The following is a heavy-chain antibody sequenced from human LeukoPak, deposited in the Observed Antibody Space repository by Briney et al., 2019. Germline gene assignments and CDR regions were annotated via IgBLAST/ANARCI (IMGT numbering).Heavy chain of an antibody. CDR1: GFTFSSYY. D-gene: IGHD1-26*01. CDR3: ARVFRVGAFDY. CDR2: ISSSGSTI. J-gene: IGHJ4*02. V-gene: IGHV3-48*03. Sequence: PGGSPRLSCSASGFTFSSYYMNWVRQAPGKGLEWVSYISSSGSTIYYADSVKGRFTISRDNAKNSLYLQMNSLRAEDTAVYYCARVFRVGAFDYWGQGTLVTVSS.